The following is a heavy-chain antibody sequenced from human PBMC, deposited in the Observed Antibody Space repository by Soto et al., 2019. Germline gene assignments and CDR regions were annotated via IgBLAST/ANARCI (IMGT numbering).Heavy chain of an antibody. CDR1: GVSISSGNW. J-gene: IGHJ4*01. D-gene: IGHD3-10*01. V-gene: IGHV4-4*02. CDR3: ARLVYDTRLNYMYFDF. Sequence: QVKLQESGPGLATPSGTLSLTCAVSGVSISSGNWWTWVRQSPQRGLEYIGEIFHDGTANYYPSFESRVAISVDTSKNQFSLKLTSVTAADTAIYFCARLVYDTRLNYMYFDFWGHGTLVTVSS. CDR2: IFHDGTA.